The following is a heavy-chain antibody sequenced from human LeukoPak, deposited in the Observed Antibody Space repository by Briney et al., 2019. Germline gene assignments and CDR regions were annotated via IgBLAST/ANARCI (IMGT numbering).Heavy chain of an antibody. CDR3: ARDRIYYQDYYYGMDV. V-gene: IGHV3-48*03. CDR2: ISSSGSTI. Sequence: GGSLRLSCAASGFTFSSYEMNWVRQAPGKGLEWVSYISSSGSTIYYADSVKGRFTISRDNAKNSLYLQMNSLRAEDTAVYYCARDRIYYQDYYYGMDVWGQRTTVTVSS. CDR1: GFTFSSYE. J-gene: IGHJ6*02. D-gene: IGHD3-22*01.